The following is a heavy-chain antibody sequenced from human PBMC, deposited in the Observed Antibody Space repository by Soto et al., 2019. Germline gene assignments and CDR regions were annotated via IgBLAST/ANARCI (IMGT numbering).Heavy chain of an antibody. J-gene: IGHJ4*02. D-gene: IGHD2-2*02. CDR2: IDPNSGGT. CDR3: AASRGYCSSTSCYNSPFDY. CDR1: GYTFTGYY. Sequence: QVQLVQSGAEVKKPGASVKVSCKASGYTFTGYYMHWVRQAPGQGLEWMGWIDPNSGGTNYAQKFQGRVTMTRDTSISTAYMERSGLGSDDTAVYYCAASRGYCSSTSCYNSPFDYWGQGTLVTVSS. V-gene: IGHV1-2*02.